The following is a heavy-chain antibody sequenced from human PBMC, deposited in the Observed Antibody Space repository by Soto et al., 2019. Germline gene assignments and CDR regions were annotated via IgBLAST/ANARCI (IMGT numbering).Heavy chain of an antibody. CDR1: GYSLTRNA. CDR3: ARVWGSYQAPSGGAGFDP. Sequence: ASVKVCCKAPGYSLTRNATTRVGHAPGQRPEWMGWISTYSGDPNYAQKFQGRVTMTTDTSTNTAYMELRSLRSDDTAVYYCARVWGSYQAPSGGAGFDPWGQGTLVTVSS. D-gene: IGHD3-16*02. CDR2: ISTYSGDP. V-gene: IGHV1-18*04. J-gene: IGHJ5*02.